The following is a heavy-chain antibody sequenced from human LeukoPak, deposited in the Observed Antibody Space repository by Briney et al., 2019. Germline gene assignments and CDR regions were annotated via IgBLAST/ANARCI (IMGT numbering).Heavy chain of an antibody. Sequence: GGSLRLSCAASGFTFSSYEMNWVRQAPGKGLEWVSYISSSGSTIYYADSVKGRFTISRDNAKNSLYLQMNSLRAEDTAVYYCAKTGSSSSGPDYWGQGTLVTVSS. V-gene: IGHV3-48*03. CDR3: AKTGSSSSGPDY. CDR2: ISSSGSTI. CDR1: GFTFSSYE. J-gene: IGHJ4*02. D-gene: IGHD6-6*01.